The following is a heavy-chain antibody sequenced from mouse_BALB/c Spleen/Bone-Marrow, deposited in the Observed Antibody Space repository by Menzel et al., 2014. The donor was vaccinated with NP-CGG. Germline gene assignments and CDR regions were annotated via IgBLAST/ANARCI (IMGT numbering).Heavy chain of an antibody. CDR1: GYTFTSYY. D-gene: IGHD2-12*01. CDR3: TRSRRAMDH. CDR2: ISPSNGGT. Sequence: VQLQQSGAELVKPGASVKLSCKASGYTFTSYYMCWVKQRPGQGLEWIGEISPSNGGTNFNEKFKSKATLTVDKSSSTAYMSLSSLTSEDSAVYYCTRSRRAMDHWGQGTSVTVSP. J-gene: IGHJ4*01. V-gene: IGHV1S81*02.